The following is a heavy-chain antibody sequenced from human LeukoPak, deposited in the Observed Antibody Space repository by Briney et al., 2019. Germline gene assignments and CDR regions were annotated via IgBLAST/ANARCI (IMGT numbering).Heavy chain of an antibody. CDR2: ISSSSSYI. V-gene: IGHV3-21*01. CDR3: ARDAWNYGAFDI. Sequence: PGGSLRLSCAASGFSFSDAWMSWVRQAPGKGLEWVSSISSSSSYIYYADSVKGRFTISRDNAKISLYLQMNSLRAEDTAVYYCARDAWNYGAFDIWGQGTMVTVSS. J-gene: IGHJ3*02. D-gene: IGHD1-7*01. CDR1: GFSFSDAW.